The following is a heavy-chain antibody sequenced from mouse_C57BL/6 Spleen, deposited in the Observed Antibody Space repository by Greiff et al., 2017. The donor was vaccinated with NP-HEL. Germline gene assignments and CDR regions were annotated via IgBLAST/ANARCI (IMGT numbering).Heavy chain of an antibody. Sequence: VQLVESGAELVRPGASVTLSCKASGYTFTDYEMHWVKQTPVHGLEWIGAIDPETGGTAYNQKFKGKAILTADKSSNTAYMELRSLTSEDSAVYYCTRTGDYTYYFDYWGQGTTLTVSS. CDR3: TRTGDYTYYFDY. D-gene: IGHD2-12*01. CDR2: IDPETGGT. J-gene: IGHJ2*01. CDR1: GYTFTDYE. V-gene: IGHV1-15*01.